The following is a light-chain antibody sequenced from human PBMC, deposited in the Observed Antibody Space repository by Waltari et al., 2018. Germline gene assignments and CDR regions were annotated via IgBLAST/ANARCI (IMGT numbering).Light chain of an antibody. CDR3: QQCNTLPFA. Sequence: DIQMTKSPSSVSASVGETVTITCRASQSISAWLAWYQQKPGKAPKLLISAAFNLQSGVPSRFSGSRSGTDFSLTISSLQPEDFATYYCQQCNTLPFAFGGGTTVEIK. CDR1: QSISAW. J-gene: IGKJ4*01. CDR2: AAF. V-gene: IGKV1D-12*01.